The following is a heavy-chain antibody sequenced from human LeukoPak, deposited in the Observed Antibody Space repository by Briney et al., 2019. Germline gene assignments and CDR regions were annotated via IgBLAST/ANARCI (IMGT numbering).Heavy chain of an antibody. CDR1: GGSISSSSYY. Sequence: PSETLSLTCTVSGGSISSSSYYWGWLRQPPGKGLEWIGSIYYSGSTYCNPSLKSRVTISVDTSKNQFSLKLSSVTAADTAVYYCAREGLWLRYMDVWGKGTTVTVSS. CDR3: AREGLWLRYMDV. V-gene: IGHV4-39*07. CDR2: IYYSGST. J-gene: IGHJ6*03. D-gene: IGHD5-18*01.